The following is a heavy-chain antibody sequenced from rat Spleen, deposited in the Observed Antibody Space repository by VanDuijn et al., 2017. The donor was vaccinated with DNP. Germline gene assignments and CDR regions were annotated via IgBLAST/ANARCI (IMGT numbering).Heavy chain of an antibody. CDR2: INTDGSST. Sequence: EVQLVESGGDLVQPGRSLRLSCAASGFTFSDYNMAWIRQTPGRGLEWVESINTDGSSTYYRDSVRGRFTISRDYARSTLFLQMDSLKSEDTATYYCATSTGAYWGQGTLVTVSS. D-gene: IGHD1-2*01. J-gene: IGHJ3*01. CDR3: ATSTGAY. CDR1: GFTFSDYN. V-gene: IGHV5S10*01.